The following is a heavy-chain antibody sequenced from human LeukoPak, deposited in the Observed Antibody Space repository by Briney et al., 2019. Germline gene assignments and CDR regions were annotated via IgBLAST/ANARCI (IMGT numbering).Heavy chain of an antibody. CDR1: GGSFSDYY. CDR2: INHSGST. CDR3: AYSSGYQQH. D-gene: IGHD3-22*01. V-gene: IGHV4-34*01. J-gene: IGHJ1*01. Sequence: KPSETLSLTCAVYGGSFSDYYWSWMRQPPGKGLEWIGEINHSGSTNYNPSLKSRVTISVDTSKNQFSLKLSSVTAADTAAYYCAYSSGYQQHWGQGTLVTVSS.